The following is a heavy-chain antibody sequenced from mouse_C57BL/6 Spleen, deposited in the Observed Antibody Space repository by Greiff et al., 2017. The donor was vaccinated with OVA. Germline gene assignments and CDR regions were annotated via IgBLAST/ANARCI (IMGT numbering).Heavy chain of an antibody. D-gene: IGHD1-1*01. CDR2: IYPGSGST. J-gene: IGHJ1*03. CDR1: GYTFTSYW. Sequence: QVQLQQPGAELVKPGASVKMSCKASGYTFTSYWITWVKQRPGQGLEWIGDIYPGSGSTNYNEKFKSKATLTVDTSSSTAYMQLSSLTSEDSAVYYWARYYYYGSSRWYFDVWGTGTTVTVSS. V-gene: IGHV1-55*01. CDR3: ARYYYYGSSRWYFDV.